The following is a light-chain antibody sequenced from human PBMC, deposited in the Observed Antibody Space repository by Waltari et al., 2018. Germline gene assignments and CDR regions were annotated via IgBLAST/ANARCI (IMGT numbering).Light chain of an antibody. CDR1: SSNLGSNT. V-gene: IGLV1-44*01. Sequence: QSVLTQPPSASGTPGQRAPLPCSGSSSNLGSNTVTWYQQLPGTAPKLLIYRNNQRPSGVPDRFSGSKSGTSASLAISGLQSEDEADYYCAAWDDSLNGPVFGGGTKLTVL. J-gene: IGLJ2*01. CDR2: RNN. CDR3: AAWDDSLNGPV.